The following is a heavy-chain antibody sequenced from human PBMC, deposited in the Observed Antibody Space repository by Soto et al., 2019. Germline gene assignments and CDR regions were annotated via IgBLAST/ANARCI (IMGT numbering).Heavy chain of an antibody. CDR2: SFHSGTT. J-gene: IGHJ6*02. V-gene: IGHV4-30-2*01. CDR3: ARGDAGYYGMDV. Sequence: SETLSLTCAASGGSISSGGYFWNWVRQPPGKGLEWIGYSFHSGTTSYNPPLKSRVIISVDRSKNQFSLKLSSVTTADTAVYYCARGDAGYYGMDVWGQGTTVTVSS. CDR1: GGSISSGGYF.